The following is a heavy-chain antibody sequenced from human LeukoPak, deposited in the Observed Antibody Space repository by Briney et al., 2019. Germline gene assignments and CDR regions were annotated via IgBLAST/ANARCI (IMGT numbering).Heavy chain of an antibody. D-gene: IGHD6-6*01. J-gene: IGHJ4*02. CDR3: ARELSSSSLDY. CDR1: GGSFSGYY. Sequence: TSETLSLTCAVYGGSFSGYYWSWIRQPPGKGLEWIGEINHSGSTNYNPSLKSRVTISVGTSKNQFSLKLSSVTAADTAVYYCARELSSSSLDYWGQGTLVTVSS. V-gene: IGHV4-34*01. CDR2: INHSGST.